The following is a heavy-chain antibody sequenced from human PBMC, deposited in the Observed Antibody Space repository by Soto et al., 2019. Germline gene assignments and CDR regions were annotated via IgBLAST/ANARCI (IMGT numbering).Heavy chain of an antibody. CDR2: VSSGSSYI. D-gene: IGHD6-19*01. V-gene: IGHV3-21*01. J-gene: IGHJ6*02. CDR1: GFTFSLYA. Sequence: GGSLRLSCAASGFTFSLYAMIWVRQAPGKGLEWVSSVSSGSSYIHSADSLKGRFTISRDDAKNSLYLQMNSLRAEDTAVYYCARDPSRYSSGWYGDYYYYGMDVWGQGTTVTVSS. CDR3: ARDPSRYSSGWYGDYYYYGMDV.